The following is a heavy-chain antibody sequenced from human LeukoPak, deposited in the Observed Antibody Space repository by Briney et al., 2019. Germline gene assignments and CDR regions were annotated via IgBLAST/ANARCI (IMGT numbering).Heavy chain of an antibody. D-gene: IGHD6-19*01. CDR3: AREIFDSSGWYWGFFDY. Sequence: ASVTVSCKASGYTFTSYGISWVRQAPGQGLEWMGWISAYNGNTNYAQKLQGRVTMTTDTSTSTAYMELRSLRSEDTAVYYCAREIFDSSGWYWGFFDYWGQGTLVTVSS. CDR2: ISAYNGNT. CDR1: GYTFTSYG. J-gene: IGHJ4*02. V-gene: IGHV1-18*01.